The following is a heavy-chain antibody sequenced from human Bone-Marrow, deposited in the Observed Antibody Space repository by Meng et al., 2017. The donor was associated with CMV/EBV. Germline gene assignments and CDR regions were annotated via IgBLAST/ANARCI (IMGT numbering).Heavy chain of an antibody. V-gene: IGHV3-7*01. Sequence: GGSLRLSCAASGFTFSSYWMSWVRQAPGKGLEWVANIKQDGSEKYYVDSVKGRFTISRDNAKNSLYLQMNSLRAEDTAVYYCARKRITIFGVVRGFDYWGQGTLVTVSS. J-gene: IGHJ4*02. CDR2: IKQDGSEK. CDR1: GFTFSSYW. CDR3: ARKRITIFGVVRGFDY. D-gene: IGHD3-3*01.